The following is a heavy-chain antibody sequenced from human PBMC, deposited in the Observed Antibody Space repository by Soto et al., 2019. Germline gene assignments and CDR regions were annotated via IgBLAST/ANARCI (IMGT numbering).Heavy chain of an antibody. CDR1: GFTFSSYW. J-gene: IGHJ4*02. CDR2: INSDGSST. D-gene: IGHD1-20*01. V-gene: IGHV3-74*01. Sequence: EVQLVESGGGLVQPGGSLRLSCAASGFTFSSYWRHWVRQAPGKGLVWVSRINSDGSSTSYADSVKGRFTISRDNAKNTLYLQMNSLRAEDTAVYYCASTFPRYSWNPGDQFEYWGQGTLVTVSS. CDR3: ASTFPRYSWNPGDQFEY.